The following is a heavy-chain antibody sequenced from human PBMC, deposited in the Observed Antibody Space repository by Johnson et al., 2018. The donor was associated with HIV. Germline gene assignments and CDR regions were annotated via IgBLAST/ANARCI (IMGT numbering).Heavy chain of an antibody. D-gene: IGHD4-23*01. CDR2: ISWNSGNI. V-gene: IGHV3-NL1*01. Sequence: QVQLVESGGGLVQPGGSLRLSCAASGFIFSSYWMHWVRQAPGKGLEWVSGISWNSGNIAYADSVKGRFTISRDNPKNTLYLQINSLRLEDTAVYYCANLGDYSGINGFDIWGQGTMVTVSS. CDR3: ANLGDYSGINGFDI. CDR1: GFIFSSYW. J-gene: IGHJ3*02.